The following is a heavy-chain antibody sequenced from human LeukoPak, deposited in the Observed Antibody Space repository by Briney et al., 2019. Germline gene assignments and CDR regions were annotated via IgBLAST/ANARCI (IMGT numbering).Heavy chain of an antibody. V-gene: IGHV1-18*01. J-gene: IGHJ6*03. Sequence: GASVKVSCKASGYTFTSYGISWVRQAPGQGLEWMGWISAYNGNTNYTQKLQGRVTMTTDTSTSTAYMELRSLRSDDTAVYYCARSVWSPTDGPYYYYYMDVWGKGTTVTVSS. CDR1: GYTFTSYG. D-gene: IGHD3-3*01. CDR3: ARSVWSPTDGPYYYYYMDV. CDR2: ISAYNGNT.